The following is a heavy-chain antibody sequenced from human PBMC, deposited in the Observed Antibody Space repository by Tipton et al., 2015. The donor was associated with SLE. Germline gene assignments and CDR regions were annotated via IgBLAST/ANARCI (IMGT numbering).Heavy chain of an antibody. CDR1: GGSMSTYY. J-gene: IGHJ3*02. CDR3: ARVRGCSSTSCYTENALDI. Sequence: TLSLTCTVSGGSMSTYYWNWIRQFPGRGLEWIGYFYYSGSTSYNPSLKSRVTISLDKSKNQFSLKLTSVTAADTAVYYCARVRGCSSTSCYTENALDIWGQGTMVTVSS. D-gene: IGHD2-2*02. V-gene: IGHV4-59*12. CDR2: FYYSGST.